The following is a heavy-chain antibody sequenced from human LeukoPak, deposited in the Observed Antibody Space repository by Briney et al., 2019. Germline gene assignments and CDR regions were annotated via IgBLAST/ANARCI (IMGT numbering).Heavy chain of an antibody. D-gene: IGHD1-26*01. Sequence: PGGSLRLSCTASGFTFNNYGMSWVRQAPGKGLDWVSAVSGSGGSPYYTDSVKGRFTISRDNSKNTLYLQMNSLRAEDTAVYYCAKGGDYSGSYSDFDYWGQGTLVTVSS. V-gene: IGHV3-23*01. CDR2: VSGSGGSP. J-gene: IGHJ4*02. CDR1: GFTFNNYG. CDR3: AKGGDYSGSYSDFDY.